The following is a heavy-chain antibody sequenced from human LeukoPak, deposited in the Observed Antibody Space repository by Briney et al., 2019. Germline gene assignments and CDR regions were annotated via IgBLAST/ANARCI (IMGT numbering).Heavy chain of an antibody. CDR1: GGSISSYY. V-gene: IGHV4-59*01. Sequence: SETLSLTCTVSGGSISSYYWSWIRQPPGKGLEWIGYIYYSGSTNYNPSLKSRVTISVDTSKNQFSLRLSSVTAADTAVYYCARVVAAAGLFMFDPWGQGTLVTVSS. CDR3: ARVVAAAGLFMFDP. D-gene: IGHD6-13*01. CDR2: IYYSGST. J-gene: IGHJ5*02.